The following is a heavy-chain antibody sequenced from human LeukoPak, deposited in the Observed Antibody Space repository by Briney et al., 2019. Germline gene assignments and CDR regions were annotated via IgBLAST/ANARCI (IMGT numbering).Heavy chain of an antibody. D-gene: IGHD3-10*01. CDR2: ISGSGGST. CDR1: GFTFSSHA. Sequence: QPGGSLRLSCAASGFTFSSHAMSWVRHAPGKGLEWVSAISGSGGSTYSADSVKGRFTISRDNSKNTLYLQMNSLRADDTAVYYCAKGGEAKWFGELLKTHYYYMDVWGKGTTVTVSS. CDR3: AKGGEAKWFGELLKTHYYYMDV. V-gene: IGHV3-23*01. J-gene: IGHJ6*03.